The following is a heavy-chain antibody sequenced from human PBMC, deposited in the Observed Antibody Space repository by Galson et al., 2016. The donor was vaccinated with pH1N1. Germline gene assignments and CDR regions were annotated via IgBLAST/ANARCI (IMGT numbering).Heavy chain of an antibody. CDR2: INSDGGGT. V-gene: IGHV3-74*01. CDR3: SRGGGSSGPPNHAFDI. J-gene: IGHJ3*02. D-gene: IGHD1-26*01. CDR1: GFTFSTYW. Sequence: SLRLSCAASGFTFSTYWVHWVRQAPGKGLVWVSRINSDGGGTSYADSVKGRFTISRDNAKNTLYLQMNTLRAEDTAVYYCSRGGGSSGPPNHAFDIWGQGTMVTVSS.